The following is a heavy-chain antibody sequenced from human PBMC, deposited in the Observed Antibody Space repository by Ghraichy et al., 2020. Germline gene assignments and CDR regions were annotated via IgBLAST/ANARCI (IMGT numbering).Heavy chain of an antibody. V-gene: IGHV4-39*01. CDR2: MYYSGGT. J-gene: IGHJ4*02. Sequence: TLSLTCTVSGDSISTTHYYWDWIRQPPGKGLEWIGSMYYSGGTDYNPSLKSRVTMSVDTSKNQFSLKLTSVTAADTAVYYCSRHPLTTVYLWENSWGQGILVSVSS. CDR3: SRHPLTTVYLWENS. D-gene: IGHD4-17*01. CDR1: GDSISTTHYY.